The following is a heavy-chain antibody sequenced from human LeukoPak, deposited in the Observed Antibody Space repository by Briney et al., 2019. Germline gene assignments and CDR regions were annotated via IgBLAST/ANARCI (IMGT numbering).Heavy chain of an antibody. CDR3: ATYTQVLLPFES. Sequence: PGGSLRLSCAASGFTFSSFAMIWVRQPPGKGLEWVSSIFNGGGEIHYADSVRGRFTISRDNSKNTLSLQMNSLRAEDTAIYYCATYTQVLLPFESWGQGTLVTVSS. V-gene: IGHV3-23*01. D-gene: IGHD2-8*02. J-gene: IGHJ4*02. CDR1: GFTFSSFA. CDR2: IFNGGGEI.